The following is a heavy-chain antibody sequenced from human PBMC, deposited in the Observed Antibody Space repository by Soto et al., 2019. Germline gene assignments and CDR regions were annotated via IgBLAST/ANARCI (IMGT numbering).Heavy chain of an antibody. CDR3: AKHRKYDCGWVLEY. D-gene: IGHD6-19*01. CDR1: GLIFNNYA. Sequence: GGCLGISCAASGLIFNNYAMGWVRQNTGKGLEWVSVISGNGRDPYYANSVRGRFTISNDKSQQKLCVQLNSMKAEDTALFYCAKHRKYDCGWVLEYWVKGALVIGSS. CDR2: ISGNGRDP. V-gene: IGHV3-23*01. J-gene: IGHJ4*02.